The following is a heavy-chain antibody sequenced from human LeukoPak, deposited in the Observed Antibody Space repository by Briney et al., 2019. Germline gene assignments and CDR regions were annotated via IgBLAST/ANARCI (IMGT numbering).Heavy chain of an antibody. J-gene: IGHJ3*02. CDR1: GGSISSYY. CDR2: IYYSGST. Sequence: PSETLSLTCIVSGGSISSYYWSWIRQPPGKGLEWIGYIYYSGSTNYNPSLKSRVTISVDTSKNQFSLKLSSVTAADTAVYYCARGRDGYGDDAFDIWGQGTMVTVSS. CDR3: ARGRDGYGDDAFDI. D-gene: IGHD5-24*01. V-gene: IGHV4-59*01.